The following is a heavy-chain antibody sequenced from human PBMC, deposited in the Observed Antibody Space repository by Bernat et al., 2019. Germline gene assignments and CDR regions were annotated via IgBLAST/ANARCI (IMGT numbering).Heavy chain of an antibody. Sequence: QVQLVESGGGVVQPGRSLRLSCAASGFTFSSYGMHWVRQAPGKGLEWVAVISYDGSNKYYADSVKGRFIISRDNSKNTLYLQMNSLRAEDTAVYYCARDGYCSSTSCYIYYYYGMDVWGQGTTVTVSS. V-gene: IGHV3-30*03. CDR1: GFTFSSYG. D-gene: IGHD2-2*03. J-gene: IGHJ6*02. CDR3: ARDGYCSSTSCYIYYYYGMDV. CDR2: ISYDGSNK.